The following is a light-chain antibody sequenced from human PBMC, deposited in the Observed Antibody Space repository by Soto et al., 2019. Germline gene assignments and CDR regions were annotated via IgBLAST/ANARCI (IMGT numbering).Light chain of an antibody. Sequence: EKVMTQSAATVSVSPGERATLSCRASQSVRSNLAWYQQKPGQPPRLLIYDASTRATGIPSRFSGSGSGTEFTLTISSLKSEDFAVYCCQQYDNWPRTFGQGTKVDI. V-gene: IGKV3-15*01. CDR3: QQYDNWPRT. CDR2: DAS. CDR1: QSVRSN. J-gene: IGKJ1*01.